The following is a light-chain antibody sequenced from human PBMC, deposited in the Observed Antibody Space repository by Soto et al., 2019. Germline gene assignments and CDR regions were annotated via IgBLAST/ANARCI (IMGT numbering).Light chain of an antibody. J-gene: IGKJ1*01. V-gene: IGKV3-15*01. CDR2: GSS. CDR1: LSVSRN. Sequence: EIVMTQSPATLSVSPGERATLSCRASLSVSRNLAWYQQNPCQAPRLLSYGSSTRATGIPARFSGSGSGTEFTLTISSLQSEDFAVYYGQQYNNWPWTFGQGTKVEIK. CDR3: QQYNNWPWT.